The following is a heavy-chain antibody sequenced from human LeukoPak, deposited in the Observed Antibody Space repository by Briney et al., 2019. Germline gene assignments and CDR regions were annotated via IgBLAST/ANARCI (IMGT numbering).Heavy chain of an antibody. D-gene: IGHD6-19*01. CDR3: ARSSNVWPAPHDF. CDR1: EFTFSNYV. V-gene: IGHV3-23*01. Sequence: GGSLRLSCAASEFTFSNYVMSWVRQAPGKGLEWVSAITDTGGSTSYAEAVKGRFTISRDNSRNTLYLQMNSLRAEDTAVYHCARSSNVWPAPHDFWGQGTLVTVSS. J-gene: IGHJ4*02. CDR2: ITDTGGST.